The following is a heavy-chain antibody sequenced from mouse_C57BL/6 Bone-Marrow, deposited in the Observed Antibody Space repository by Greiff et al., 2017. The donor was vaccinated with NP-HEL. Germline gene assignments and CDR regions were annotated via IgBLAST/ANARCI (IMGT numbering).Heavy chain of an antibody. CDR1: GFTFSSHG. CDR2: ISSGGSYT. D-gene: IGHD4-1*01. J-gene: IGHJ4*01. V-gene: IGHV5-6*01. Sequence: EVQLVESGGDLVKPGGSLKLSCAASGFTFSSHGMSWVRQTPDKRLEWVATISSGGSYTYYPDSVKGRFTISRDNAKNTLYLQMSSLKTEDTAMYYCARHRTGTGAMDYWGQGTSVTVSS. CDR3: ARHRTGTGAMDY.